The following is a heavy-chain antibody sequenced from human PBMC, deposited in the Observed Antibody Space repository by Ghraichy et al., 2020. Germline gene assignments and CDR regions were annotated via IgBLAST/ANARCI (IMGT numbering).Heavy chain of an antibody. J-gene: IGHJ3*02. CDR1: GYTFTSYG. V-gene: IGHV1-18*01. CDR3: ARFAFLEWLIPDTFDM. CDR2: INGNDGNT. Sequence: ASVKVSCKASGYTFTSYGISWVRQAPGQGLEWMGWINGNDGNTKYAQKIQGRVTMTTDASTRTAYMELGSLRSDDTAVYYCARFAFLEWLIPDTFDMWGQGKLFTVFS. D-gene: IGHD3-3*01.